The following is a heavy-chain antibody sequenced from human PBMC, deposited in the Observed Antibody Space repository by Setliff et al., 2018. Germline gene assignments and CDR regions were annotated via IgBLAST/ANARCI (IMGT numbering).Heavy chain of an antibody. CDR3: ARDRSAYSYGLDV. Sequence: SETLSLTCTVSGGSVSPYFWSWIRQPPGKGLQWIGYIYHNGNTNFNPSLKSRVTMSVDTSKNQFALNLTSVTAADTAVYYCARDRSAYSYGLDVWGQGTTVTVSS. CDR1: GGSVSPYF. V-gene: IGHV4-59*02. CDR2: IYHNGNT. J-gene: IGHJ6*02.